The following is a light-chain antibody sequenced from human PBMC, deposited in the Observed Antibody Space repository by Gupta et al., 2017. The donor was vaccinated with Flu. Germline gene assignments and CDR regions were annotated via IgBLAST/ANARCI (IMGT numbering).Light chain of an antibody. Sequence: QSALTQPASVSGSPGQSITISCTGTGSDVGGYNYVSWYQHHPGKAPKLMIYEVINRPSGVSNRFSGSKSGNTASLTISGLQAEDEADYYCSSYTSSNSLEFGGGTKLTVL. V-gene: IGLV2-14*01. CDR1: GSDVGGYNY. CDR2: EVI. CDR3: SSYTSSNSLE. J-gene: IGLJ3*02.